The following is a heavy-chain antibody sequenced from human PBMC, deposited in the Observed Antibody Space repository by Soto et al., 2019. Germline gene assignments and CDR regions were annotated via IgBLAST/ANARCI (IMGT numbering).Heavy chain of an antibody. V-gene: IGHV4-39*01. CDR2: MFYSGLT. CDR1: GYSVSSSDYY. CDR3: APLSVSLSGPYGIHV. Sequence: SETLSHTCSVSGYSVSSSDYYWAWIRQPPGKGLEWIGSMFYSGLTYYNPSLKSRVTLSVDTSKNQFSVRLNSVTAADTAVYYCAPLSVSLSGPYGIHVWGQGTTVTVSS. D-gene: IGHD2-15*01. J-gene: IGHJ6*02.